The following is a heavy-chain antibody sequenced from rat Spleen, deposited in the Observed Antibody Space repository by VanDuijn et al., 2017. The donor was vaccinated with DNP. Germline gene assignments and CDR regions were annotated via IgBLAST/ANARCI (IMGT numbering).Heavy chain of an antibody. D-gene: IGHD1-12*02. CDR3: ARSQGYYYDGSYYPFAY. CDR1: GFPLTNYH. Sequence: QVQLKESGPGLVQPSQTLSLTCTVSGFPLTNYHVDWVRQPPGKGLEWMGRIQSDGNTDYNSVLKSRLSISRDTSKSQVFLKMNSVQTEDTAMYFCARSQGYYYDGSYYPFAYWGQGTLVTVSS. J-gene: IGHJ3*01. V-gene: IGHV2-27*01. CDR2: IQSDGNT.